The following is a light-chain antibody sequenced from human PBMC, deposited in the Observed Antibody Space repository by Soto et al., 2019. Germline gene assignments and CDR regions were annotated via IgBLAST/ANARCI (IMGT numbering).Light chain of an antibody. CDR3: AGWDDSLNGVV. V-gene: IGLV1-44*01. Sequence: QLVLTQPHSASETPGQRVTISCSGSSSNIGTNTVNWYQHLPGTAPQLLIYRDNQRASGVPDRFSGSKSGTSASLAISGLQSEDEADYYCAGWDDSLNGVVFGGGTKLTVL. J-gene: IGLJ2*01. CDR2: RDN. CDR1: SSNIGTNT.